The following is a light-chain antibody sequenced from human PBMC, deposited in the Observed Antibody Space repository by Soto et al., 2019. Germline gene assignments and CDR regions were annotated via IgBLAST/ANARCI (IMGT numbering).Light chain of an antibody. V-gene: IGKV3-20*01. CDR2: GAS. J-gene: IGKJ2*01. Sequence: EIVLTQSPSTLSLSPGGRATLSCRASQSVSSNSLAWHQHKPGQAPRILIFGASNRATGIPDRFSGSGSGTDFTLTISRLEPEDFAVYYCQQYGNSPFTFGQGTKVEIK. CDR3: QQYGNSPFT. CDR1: QSVSSNS.